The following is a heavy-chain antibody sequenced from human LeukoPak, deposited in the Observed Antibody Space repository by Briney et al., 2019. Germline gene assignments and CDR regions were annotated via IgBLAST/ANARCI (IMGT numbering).Heavy chain of an antibody. Sequence: SGTLSLTCAVSGGSISSSNWWSWVRQPPGKGLEWIGEITHSGSTNYNPSLKSRVTIPVDTSKNQFSLKLSSVTAADTAVYYCARSGGPLNWFDPWGQGTLVTVSS. V-gene: IGHV4-4*02. CDR3: ARSGGPLNWFDP. J-gene: IGHJ5*02. CDR1: GGSISSSNW. CDR2: ITHSGST.